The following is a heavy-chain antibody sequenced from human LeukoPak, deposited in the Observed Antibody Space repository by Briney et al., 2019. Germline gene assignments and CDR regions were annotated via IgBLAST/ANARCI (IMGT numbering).Heavy chain of an antibody. V-gene: IGHV1-18*01. CDR3: ASSSSGWYWFDP. Sequence: GASVKVSCKASGYTFTSYGISWVRQAPGQGLEWMGWISACNGNTNYAQKLQGRVTMTTDTSTSTAYMELRSLRSDDTAVYYCASSSSGWYWFDPWGQGTLVTVSS. J-gene: IGHJ5*02. CDR2: ISACNGNT. CDR1: GYTFTSYG. D-gene: IGHD6-19*01.